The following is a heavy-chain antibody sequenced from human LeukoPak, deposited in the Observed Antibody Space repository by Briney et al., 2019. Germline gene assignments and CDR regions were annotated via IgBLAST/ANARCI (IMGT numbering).Heavy chain of an antibody. D-gene: IGHD4-11*01. CDR1: GFTFSSYS. J-gene: IGHJ4*02. CDR2: ISSGSSYI. V-gene: IGHV3-21*01. Sequence: GGSLRLSCAASGFTFSSYSMNWVRQAPGKGLEWVSSISSGSSYIYYADSVKGRFTISRDNAKNSLYLQMNSLRAEDTAVYYCARDHDYSNYHQFDYWGQGTLVTVSS. CDR3: ARDHDYSNYHQFDY.